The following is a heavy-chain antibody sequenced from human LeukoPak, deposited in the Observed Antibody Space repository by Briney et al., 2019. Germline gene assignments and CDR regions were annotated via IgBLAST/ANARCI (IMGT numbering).Heavy chain of an antibody. CDR1: GFTFSSYG. Sequence: GGSLRLSCAASGFTFSSYGMSWVRQAPGKGLEWVSAISGSGGSTYYADSVKGRFTISRDNSKNTLYLQMNSLRAEDTAVYYCAKDYVETATLTLYAFDIWGQGTMVTVSS. D-gene: IGHD5-24*01. J-gene: IGHJ3*02. CDR3: AKDYVETATLTLYAFDI. V-gene: IGHV3-23*01. CDR2: ISGSGGST.